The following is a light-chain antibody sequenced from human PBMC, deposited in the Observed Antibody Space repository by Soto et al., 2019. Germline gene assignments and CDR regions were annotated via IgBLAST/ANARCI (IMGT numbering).Light chain of an antibody. CDR1: ESIGRH. CDR2: ATS. CDR3: QQRYSTLSIT. J-gene: IGKJ5*01. V-gene: IGKV1-39*01. Sequence: DIQMTQSPSSLSASVGDRVTITCRASESIGRHLYWYQQKPGKAPKLLIYATSSLQNGVPSRFRGGGSGTDFTLTISNLQPEDFATYYCQQRYSTLSITFGQGTRLEIK.